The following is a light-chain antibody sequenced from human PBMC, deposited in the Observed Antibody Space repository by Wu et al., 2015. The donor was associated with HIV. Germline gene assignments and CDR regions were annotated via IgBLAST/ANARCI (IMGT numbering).Light chain of an antibody. CDR3: QQYNDWPPLT. CDR2: GAS. J-gene: IGKJ4*01. V-gene: IGKV3-15*01. CDR1: QSVNSK. Sequence: EVVMTQSPATLSVSPGERATLSCRASQSVNSKLAWYQQKPGQAPRLLIYGASTRATGIPARFSGSGSGTEFTLTISTVQAEDVAVYFCQQYNDWPPLTFGGGTKVEIK.